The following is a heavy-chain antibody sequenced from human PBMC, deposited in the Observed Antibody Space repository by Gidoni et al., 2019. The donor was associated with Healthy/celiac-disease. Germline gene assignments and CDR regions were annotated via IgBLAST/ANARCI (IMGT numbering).Heavy chain of an antibody. Sequence: QVQLVQSGAEVKKPGASVKVSCKASGYTFTGYYLHWVRQAPGQGLEWMGWINPNSGGTNYAQKFQGRVTMTRDTSISTAYMELSRLRSDDTAVYYCARAQYSSSRDNWFDPWGQGTLVTVSS. V-gene: IGHV1-2*02. CDR2: INPNSGGT. J-gene: IGHJ5*02. CDR1: GYTFTGYY. CDR3: ARAQYSSSRDNWFDP. D-gene: IGHD6-13*01.